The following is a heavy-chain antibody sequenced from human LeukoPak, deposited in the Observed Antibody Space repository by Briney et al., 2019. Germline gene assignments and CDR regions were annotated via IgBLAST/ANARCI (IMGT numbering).Heavy chain of an antibody. J-gene: IGHJ6*02. CDR2: ISYDGSNK. CDR1: GLTFSSYA. D-gene: IGHD3-3*01. Sequence: GGSLRLSCAASGLTFSSYAMHWVRQAPGKGLEWVAVISYDGSNKYYADSVKGRFTISRDNSKNTLYLQMNSLRAEDTAVYYCARAIYDFWSGYYNYYYYGMDVWGQGTTVTVSS. CDR3: ARAIYDFWSGYYNYYYYGMDV. V-gene: IGHV3-30*04.